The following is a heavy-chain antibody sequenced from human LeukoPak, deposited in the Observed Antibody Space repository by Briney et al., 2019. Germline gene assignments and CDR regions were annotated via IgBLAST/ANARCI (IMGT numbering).Heavy chain of an antibody. V-gene: IGHV3-7*03. CDR2: IKEDGSEK. CDR3: ATPLDYYDRSDSHQGGD. Sequence: GGSLRLSCEGSAFIFSGHWMNWVRQTPGKGLEWVASIKEDGSEKNYVDSVKGRFTISRDNAKNSLYLQMNSLRAEDTAVYYCATPLDYYDRSDSHQGGDWGQGTLVTVSS. D-gene: IGHD3-22*01. CDR1: AFIFSGHW. J-gene: IGHJ4*02.